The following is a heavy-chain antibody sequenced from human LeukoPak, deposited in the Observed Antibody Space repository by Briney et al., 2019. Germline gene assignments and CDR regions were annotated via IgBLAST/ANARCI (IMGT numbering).Heavy chain of an antibody. CDR1: GFSFSNHY. J-gene: IGHJ4*02. Sequence: GGSLRLSCTASGFSFSNHYMRWIRQAPGKGLEWVANINEDGSNKWHLGSVKGRFTISRDNARNSLYLQMNSLRVEDTAVYYCTRVIVAVPGYFDYFDFWGQGVLVTVSS. V-gene: IGHV3-7*01. CDR3: TRVIVAVPGYFDYFDF. CDR2: INEDGSNK. D-gene: IGHD6-19*01.